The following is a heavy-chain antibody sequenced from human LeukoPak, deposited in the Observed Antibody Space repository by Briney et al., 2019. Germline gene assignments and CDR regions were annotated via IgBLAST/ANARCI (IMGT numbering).Heavy chain of an antibody. J-gene: IGHJ4*02. V-gene: IGHV1-2*02. CDR2: INPNSGGT. CDR1: GYTFTGYY. CDR3: ASPPPYCSSTSCQGLDY. Sequence: ASVKVSCKASGYTFTGYYMHWVRRAPGQGLEWMGWINPNSGGTNYAQKFQGRVTMTRDTSISTAYMELSRLRSDDTAVYYCASPPPYCSSTSCQGLDYWGQGTLVTVSS. D-gene: IGHD2-2*01.